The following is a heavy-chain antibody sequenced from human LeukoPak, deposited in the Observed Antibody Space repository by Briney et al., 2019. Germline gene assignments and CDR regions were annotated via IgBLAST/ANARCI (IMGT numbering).Heavy chain of an antibody. J-gene: IGHJ4*02. Sequence: ASVKVSCTASGYTFTSYGISWVRQAPGQGLEWMGWISAYNGNTNYAQKLQGRVTVTTDTSTSTAYMELRSLRSDDTAVYYCARAIPRIVVVVAATPGLLDYWGQGTLVTVSS. CDR3: ARAIPRIVVVVAATPGLLDY. V-gene: IGHV1-18*01. D-gene: IGHD2-15*01. CDR1: GYTFTSYG. CDR2: ISAYNGNT.